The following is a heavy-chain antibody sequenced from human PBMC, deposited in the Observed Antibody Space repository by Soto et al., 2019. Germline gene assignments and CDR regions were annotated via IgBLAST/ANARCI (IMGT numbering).Heavy chain of an antibody. CDR3: ARCYCTVGSCYTCWHFDL. CDR1: GYTFADYG. CDR2: IGPYNGNT. V-gene: IGHV1-18*01. J-gene: IGHJ2*01. D-gene: IGHD2-15*01. Sequence: QAQLVQSGAEVKKPGASVKVSCQAGGYTFADYGISWVPQAPGQGLEWVGWIGPYNGNTNYAQNLQDRVTMTTDTSTNTDYMELRSLRSDDTALYYCARCYCTVGSCYTCWHFDLWGRGTLLTVSS.